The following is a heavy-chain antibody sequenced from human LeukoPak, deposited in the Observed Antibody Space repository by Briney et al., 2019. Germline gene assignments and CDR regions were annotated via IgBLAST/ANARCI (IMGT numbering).Heavy chain of an antibody. CDR3: ARLVTAIDFDY. Sequence: ASVKVPCKASGYTFTGYYMHWVRQAPGQGLEWMGWINPNSGGTNYAQKFQGRVTMTRDTSISTAHMELSRLRSDDTAVYYCARLVTAIDFDYWGQGTLVTVSS. J-gene: IGHJ4*02. CDR2: INPNSGGT. D-gene: IGHD2-21*02. CDR1: GYTFTGYY. V-gene: IGHV1-2*02.